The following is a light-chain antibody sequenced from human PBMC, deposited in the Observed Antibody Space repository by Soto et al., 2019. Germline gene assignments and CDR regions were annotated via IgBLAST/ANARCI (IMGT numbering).Light chain of an antibody. CDR3: QYYGSSFT. J-gene: IGKJ4*01. Sequence: EIVLTQSPATLSLSPGERATLSCGASQSVSSTYLAWYQQKPGQAPRLIMYGASSRATGIPDRVSGSGSGTDFTLTISRLEPEDFAVYYCQYYGSSFTFGGGTKVDIK. CDR1: QSVSSTY. V-gene: IGKV3-20*01. CDR2: GAS.